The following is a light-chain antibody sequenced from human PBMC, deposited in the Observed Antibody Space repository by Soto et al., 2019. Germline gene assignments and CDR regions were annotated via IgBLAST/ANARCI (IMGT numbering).Light chain of an antibody. J-gene: IGKJ1*01. V-gene: IGKV1-5*03. CDR3: QQHKTYSRT. CDR1: ESISSW. Sequence: DIQMTQSPSTLSASVGDRVTITCRASESISSWLAWYQQKPGKAPKLLIYQASSLESGVPSRFSGSGSGTEFSLTISSLQPDDFATYYCQQHKTYSRTFGQGTKVEIK. CDR2: QAS.